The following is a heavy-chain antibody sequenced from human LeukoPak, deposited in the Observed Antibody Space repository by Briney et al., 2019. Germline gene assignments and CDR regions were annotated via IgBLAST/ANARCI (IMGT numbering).Heavy chain of an antibody. CDR3: ARKSASGNYPFDY. D-gene: IGHD3-10*01. CDR2: ISGSGGST. CDR1: GFTFSSYA. V-gene: IGHV3-23*01. J-gene: IGHJ4*02. Sequence: GGSLRLSCAASGFTFSSYAMSWVRQAPGKGLEWVSAISGSGGSTYYADSVKGRFTISRDNAKNTVFLQMSSLRAEDTALYYCARKSASGNYPFDYWGQGTLVTVSS.